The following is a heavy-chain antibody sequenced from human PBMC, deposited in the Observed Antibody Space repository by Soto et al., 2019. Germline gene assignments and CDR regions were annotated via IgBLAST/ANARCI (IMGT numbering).Heavy chain of an antibody. CDR2: INPNGGTA. D-gene: IGHD6-13*01. CDR3: ARGPYSSSWYHNNWFDP. CDR1: GYTFTSSY. J-gene: IGHJ5*02. V-gene: IGHV1-46*01. Sequence: ASVKVSCKASGYTFTSSYIHWVRQAPGQGLEWMAIINPNGGTANYAQKFQGRVTITADESTSTAYMELGSLRSEDTAVYYCARGPYSSSWYHNNWFDPWGQGTLVTVSS.